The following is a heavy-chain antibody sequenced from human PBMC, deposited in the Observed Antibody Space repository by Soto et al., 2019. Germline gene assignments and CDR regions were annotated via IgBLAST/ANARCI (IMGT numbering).Heavy chain of an antibody. V-gene: IGHV3-23*01. CDR3: ARESNLTSSWDH. CDR2: ISGSGGST. CDR1: GFTFSSYA. D-gene: IGHD6-13*01. J-gene: IGHJ4*02. Sequence: EVQLLESGGGLVQPGGSLRLSCAASGFTFSSYAMSCVRQAPGKGLEWGSAISGSGGSTYYADSVKGRFTISRDNSKNTLYLQMNSLRAEDTAVYYCARESNLTSSWDHWCQGTLVTVSS.